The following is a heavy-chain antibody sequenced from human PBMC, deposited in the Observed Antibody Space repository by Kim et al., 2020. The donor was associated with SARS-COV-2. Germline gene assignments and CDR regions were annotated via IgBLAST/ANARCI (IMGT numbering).Heavy chain of an antibody. Sequence: GGSLRLSCAASGFTFSSYGMHWVRQAPGKGLEWVAVIWYDGSNKYYADSVKGRFTISRDNSKKTLYLQMNSLRAEDTAVYYCARGGGYYGSGSYDYYYYGMDVWGQGTTVTVSS. D-gene: IGHD3-10*01. V-gene: IGHV3-33*01. CDR1: GFTFSSYG. CDR2: IWYDGSNK. CDR3: ARGGGYYGSGSYDYYYYGMDV. J-gene: IGHJ6*02.